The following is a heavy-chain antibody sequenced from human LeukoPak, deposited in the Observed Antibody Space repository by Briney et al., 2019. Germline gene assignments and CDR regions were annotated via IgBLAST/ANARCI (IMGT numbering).Heavy chain of an antibody. CDR1: GFTFSSYA. Sequence: GGSLRLSCAASGFTFSSYAMSWVRQAPGKGLEWVSAISGSGGTTYYADSVKGRFTISRDNSKNTLYLQMNSLRAEDTAVYYCARDRGMSLVGYFDYWGQGTLVTVSS. V-gene: IGHV3-23*01. D-gene: IGHD2-15*01. J-gene: IGHJ4*02. CDR3: ARDRGMSLVGYFDY. CDR2: ISGSGGTT.